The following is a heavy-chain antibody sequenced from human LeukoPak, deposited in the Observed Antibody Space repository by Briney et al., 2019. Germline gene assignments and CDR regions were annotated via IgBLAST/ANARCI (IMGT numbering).Heavy chain of an antibody. V-gene: IGHV1-18*01. CDR1: GYEFSSYG. Sequence: GASVTVSCKASGYEFSSYGISWVRQAPGQGLEWMGWISAYNGKTKYAEKFQGRLTMTTETSTSIAYMGLRSLTSGDTAVYYCAKDSPRDDYVRGSYRYSRRGLDIWGQGTLVTASS. CDR2: ISAYNGKT. D-gene: IGHD3-16*02. J-gene: IGHJ3*02. CDR3: AKDSPRDDYVRGSYRYSRRGLDI.